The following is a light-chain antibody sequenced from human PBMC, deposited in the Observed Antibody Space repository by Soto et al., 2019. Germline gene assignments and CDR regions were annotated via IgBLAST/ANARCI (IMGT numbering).Light chain of an antibody. CDR3: SSYTSSSTVV. CDR2: EVS. J-gene: IGLJ2*01. CDR1: SSDVGSYNR. Sequence: QSVLTQPPSVSGSPGQSVTISCTGTSSDVGSYNRVSWYQQPPGTAPKLMIYEVSNRPSGVPDRFSGSKSGNTASLTISGLQAEDEADYYCSSYTSSSTVVFGEGTKLTVL. V-gene: IGLV2-18*02.